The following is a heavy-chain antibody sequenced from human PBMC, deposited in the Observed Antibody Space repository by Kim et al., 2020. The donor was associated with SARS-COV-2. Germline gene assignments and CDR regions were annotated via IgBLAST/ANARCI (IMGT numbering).Heavy chain of an antibody. V-gene: IGHV4-59*01. CDR2: IYYTGST. J-gene: IGHJ4*02. CDR3: ARKGSASERTMYYFDS. CDR1: GGSISDYY. Sequence: SETLSLTCTVSGGSISDYYWSWVRQPPGKGLEWIGYIYYTGSTHYSPSLKSRVAFSVDTSKQQFSLKLMSVTAADTAVYYCARKGSASERTMYYFDSWGQGTLVTVSS. D-gene: IGHD3-10*01.